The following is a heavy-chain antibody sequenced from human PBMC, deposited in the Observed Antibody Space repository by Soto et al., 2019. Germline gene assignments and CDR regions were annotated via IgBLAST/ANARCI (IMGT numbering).Heavy chain of an antibody. J-gene: IGHJ4*02. CDR3: ARGPRGTAMALDY. Sequence: QVQLVQSGAEVKKPGSSVKVSCKASGGTFSSYAISRVRQAPGQVRAWMGGIIPIFGTANYAQKFQGRLTITADESTRKAYMELSSLRSEDTAVYYCARGPRGTAMALDYWGQGTLVTVSS. V-gene: IGHV1-69*01. CDR2: IIPIFGTA. D-gene: IGHD5-18*01. CDR1: GGTFSSYA.